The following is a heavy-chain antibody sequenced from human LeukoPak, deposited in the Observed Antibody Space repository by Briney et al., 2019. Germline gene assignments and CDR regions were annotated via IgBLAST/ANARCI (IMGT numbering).Heavy chain of an antibody. CDR2: IYYSGST. CDR1: GGSISSYY. CDR3: ARADDSSSNWFDP. D-gene: IGHD6-13*01. J-gene: IGHJ5*02. V-gene: IGHV4-59*08. Sequence: SETLSLTCTVSGGSISSYYWSWIRQPPGKGLEWIGYIYYSGSTNYNPSLKSRVTISVDTSKNQFSLKLSSVTAADTAVYYCARADDSSSNWFDPWGQGTLVTVSS.